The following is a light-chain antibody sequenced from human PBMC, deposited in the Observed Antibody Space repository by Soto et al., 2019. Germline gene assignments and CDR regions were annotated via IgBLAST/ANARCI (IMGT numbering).Light chain of an antibody. CDR1: QNINSN. V-gene: IGKV3-15*01. CDR2: RAS. J-gene: IGKJ4*01. Sequence: EMVMTQSPDTLSLSPGERATLSCRASQNINSNLAWYQQKPGQAPRLFIFRASSRANGVPARFSGSGSGTEFNLTISSLKSEDFAVYYCQQYNNWPRATFGGGTKVETK. CDR3: QQYNNWPRAT.